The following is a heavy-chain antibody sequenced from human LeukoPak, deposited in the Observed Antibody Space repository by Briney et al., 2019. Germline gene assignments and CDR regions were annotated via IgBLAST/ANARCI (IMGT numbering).Heavy chain of an antibody. Sequence: PSETLSLTCTVSDTSINTYYRSWIRQPAGKGLEWIGHIYTTGTTNYNPSLKSRVTISVDTSKNQFSLKLSSVTAADTAVYYCARHYYDSFDYWGQGTLVTVSS. CDR1: DTSINTYY. J-gene: IGHJ4*02. V-gene: IGHV4-4*07. CDR3: ARHYYDSFDY. D-gene: IGHD3-22*01. CDR2: IYTTGTT.